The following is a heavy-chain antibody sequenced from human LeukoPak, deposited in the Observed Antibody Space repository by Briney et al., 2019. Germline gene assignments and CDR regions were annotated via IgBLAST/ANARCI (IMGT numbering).Heavy chain of an antibody. CDR3: AKRQSGWYNDY. CDR1: GFTFSSYA. Sequence: GGSLRLSCAASGFTFSSYAMSWLRQAPGKGLEGVSVISVSGDNTYYADSVKGRFTISRDNSKNTLYLQMNSLRAEDTAVYYCAKRQSGWYNDYWGRGTLVTVSS. V-gene: IGHV3-23*01. J-gene: IGHJ4*02. CDR2: ISVSGDNT. D-gene: IGHD6-19*01.